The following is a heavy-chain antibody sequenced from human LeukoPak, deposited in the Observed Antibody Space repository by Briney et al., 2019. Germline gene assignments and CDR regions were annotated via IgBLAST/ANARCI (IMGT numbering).Heavy chain of an antibody. J-gene: IGHJ4*02. CDR1: GFTFSSYS. CDR3: AREHPYGVFDY. CDR2: ISSSSSTI. Sequence: QPGGSLRLSCAASGFTFSSYSMNWVRQAPGKGLEWVSYISSSSSTIYYADSVKGRFTISRDNAKNSLYLQMNSLRAEDTAVYYCAREHPYGVFDYWGQGTLVTVSS. V-gene: IGHV3-48*01. D-gene: IGHD4-17*01.